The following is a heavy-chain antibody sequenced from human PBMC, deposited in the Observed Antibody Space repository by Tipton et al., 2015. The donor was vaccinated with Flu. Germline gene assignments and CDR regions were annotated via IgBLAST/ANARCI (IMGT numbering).Heavy chain of an antibody. Sequence: GLVKPSETLSLTCSVSDDSISSNGYFWAWIRQPPGKGLEWIGSIYYSGSTYYKPSLNSRVTISVDTSKRQFSLMLTSATAADTAVYYCARGWNPNNYGLDVWGQGTTVTVSS. CDR2: IYYSGST. CDR1: DDSISSNGYF. V-gene: IGHV4-39*01. J-gene: IGHJ6*02. D-gene: IGHD1-1*01. CDR3: ARGWNPNNYGLDV.